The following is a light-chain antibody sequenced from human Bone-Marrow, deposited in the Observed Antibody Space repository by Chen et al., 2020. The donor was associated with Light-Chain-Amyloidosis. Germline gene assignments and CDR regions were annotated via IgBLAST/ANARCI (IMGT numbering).Light chain of an antibody. Sequence: QSVLPQPPSVSVAPGKRVANSCTGSSSNIGAGYDVHWYQQLPGTAPKLLIYGNSNRPSGVPDRFSGSKSGTSASLAITGLQAEDEADYYCQSYDSSLSGYVFGTGTKVTVL. CDR2: GNS. J-gene: IGLJ1*01. CDR1: SSNIGAGYD. V-gene: IGLV1-40*01. CDR3: QSYDSSLSGYV.